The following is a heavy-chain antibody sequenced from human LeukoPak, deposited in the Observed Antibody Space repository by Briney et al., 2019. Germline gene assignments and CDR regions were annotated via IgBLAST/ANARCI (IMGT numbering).Heavy chain of an antibody. Sequence: PSETLSLTCTVSGGSISSYYWSWIRQPPGKGLEWIGYIYYSGSTNYNPSFKSRITISVDTSRNQFSLQLSSVTAADTAVYYCARIHRYCSGGACYVLDNWGQGTLVAVSP. J-gene: IGHJ4*02. CDR3: ARIHRYCSGGACYVLDN. D-gene: IGHD2-15*01. V-gene: IGHV4-59*01. CDR2: IYYSGST. CDR1: GGSISSYY.